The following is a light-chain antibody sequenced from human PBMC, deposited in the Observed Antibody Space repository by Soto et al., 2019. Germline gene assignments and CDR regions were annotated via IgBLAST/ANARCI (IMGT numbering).Light chain of an antibody. CDR2: GAS. V-gene: IGKV3-20*01. Sequence: ELGLTLSPGTLSLSPGERATLSCRASQSASSSYLAWSQPKPGQAPRLLSYGASRQTPGIPDRFSGSGSGTDFTLTITRLEPEDFTGYYCQQYGSPPWTFGQGTRLEIK. CDR1: QSASSSY. CDR3: QQYGSPPWT. J-gene: IGKJ5*01.